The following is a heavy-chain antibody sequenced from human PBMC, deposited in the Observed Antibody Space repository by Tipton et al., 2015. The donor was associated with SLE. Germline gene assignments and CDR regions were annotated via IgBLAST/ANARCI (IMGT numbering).Heavy chain of an antibody. V-gene: IGHV4-38-2*02. Sequence: LRLSCTVSNFSINSGYYWGWIRQPPGKGLEWIGSIYHSGSAYYNPSLKSRVTISVDTSKNQFSLKLSSVTAADTAVYYCARENNWFDPWGQGTLVTVSS. J-gene: IGHJ5*02. CDR1: NFSINSGYY. CDR2: IYHSGSA. CDR3: ARENNWFDP.